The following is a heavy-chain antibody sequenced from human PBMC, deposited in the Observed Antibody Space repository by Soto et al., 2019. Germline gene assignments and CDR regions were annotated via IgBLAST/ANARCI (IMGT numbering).Heavy chain of an antibody. D-gene: IGHD3-3*01. CDR2: IYYSGST. CDR3: ARDPSIRFLEWSYFDY. Sequence: QVQLQESGPGLVKPSQTLSLTCTVSGGSISSGGYYWSWIRQHPGKGLEWIGYIYYSGSTYYNPSLKSRVTISADTSNNQFSLELSSVTAADTAVYYCARDPSIRFLEWSYFDYWGQGTLVTVSS. V-gene: IGHV4-31*03. J-gene: IGHJ4*02. CDR1: GGSISSGGYY.